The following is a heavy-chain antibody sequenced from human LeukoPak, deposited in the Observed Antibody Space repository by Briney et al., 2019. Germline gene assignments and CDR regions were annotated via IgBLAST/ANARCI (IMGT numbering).Heavy chain of an antibody. V-gene: IGHV6-1*01. CDR2: TYYRSKWYN. CDR1: GDSVSSNSAA. CDR3: ARCDGWPPSGWFDP. D-gene: IGHD5-24*01. Sequence: KQSQTLSLTCAISGDSVSSNSAAWNWIRQSPSRGLEWLGRTYYRSKWYNDYAVSVKSRITINPDTSKNQFSLQLNSVTPEDTAVYYCARCDGWPPSGWFDPWGQGTLVTVSS. J-gene: IGHJ5*02.